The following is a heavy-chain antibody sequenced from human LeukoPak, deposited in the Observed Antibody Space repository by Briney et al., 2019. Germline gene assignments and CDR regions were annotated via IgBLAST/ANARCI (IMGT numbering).Heavy chain of an antibody. CDR3: AREDLSGYGEIDY. D-gene: IGHD5-12*01. CDR1: GFTFSSYE. J-gene: IGHJ4*02. Sequence: GGSLRLSCAASGFTFSSYEMNWVRQAPGKGLEWVSYISSSGSNVYYADSVKGRFTISRDNAKNSLYLQMNSLRAEDTAVYYCAREDLSGYGEIDYWGQGTLVTVSS. V-gene: IGHV3-48*03. CDR2: ISSSGSNV.